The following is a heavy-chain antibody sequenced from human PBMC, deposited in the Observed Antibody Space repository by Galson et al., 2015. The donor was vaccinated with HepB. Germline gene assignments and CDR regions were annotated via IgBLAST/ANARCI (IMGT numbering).Heavy chain of an antibody. V-gene: IGHV1-2*04. CDR3: ARGAAYYDSSGYPLYYGMDV. CDR2: INPNSGGT. Sequence: SVKVSCKASGYTFTGYYMHWVRQAPGQGLEWMGWINPNSGGTNYAQKFQGWVTMTRDTSISTAYMELSRLRSDDTAVYYCARGAAYYDSSGYPLYYGMDVWGQGTTVTVSS. D-gene: IGHD3-22*01. CDR1: GYTFTGYY. J-gene: IGHJ6*02.